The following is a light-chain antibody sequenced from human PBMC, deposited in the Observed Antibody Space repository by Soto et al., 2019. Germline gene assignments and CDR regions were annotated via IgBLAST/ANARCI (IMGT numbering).Light chain of an antibody. CDR3: QQYNNWPPWA. CDR1: QSVSNN. J-gene: IGKJ1*01. Sequence: EIVMTHSPATLSVSPGERATLSCRASQSVSNNLAWYQQKPGQAPRLLIYGASTRATAIPARFSGSGSGTEFTLTISSLQSEDFAVYYCQQYNNWPPWAFGQGTKVDIK. CDR2: GAS. V-gene: IGKV3-15*01.